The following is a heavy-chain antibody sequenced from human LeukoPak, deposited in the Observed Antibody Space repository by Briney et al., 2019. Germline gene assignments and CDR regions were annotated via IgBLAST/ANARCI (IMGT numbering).Heavy chain of an antibody. J-gene: IGHJ4*02. CDR1: GGTFSSYA. CDR3: ARDHTPRGGATLYYFDY. D-gene: IGHD1-26*01. Sequence: SVTVSCKASGGTFSSYAISWVRQALGQGLEWMAGIIPIFGTANYAQKFQGRVTITADESTSTAYMELSSLRSEDTAVYYCARDHTPRGGATLYYFDYWGQGTLVTVSS. CDR2: IIPIFGTA. V-gene: IGHV1-69*13.